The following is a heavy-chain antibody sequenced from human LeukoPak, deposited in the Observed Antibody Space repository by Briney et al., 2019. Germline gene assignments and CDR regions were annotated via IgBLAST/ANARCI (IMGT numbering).Heavy chain of an antibody. Sequence: ASVTVSCKASGYTFTSYGISWVRQAPGQGLEWMGWISAYNGNTSYAQKLQGRVTMTTDTSTSTAYMELRSLRSDDTAVYYCARDYPYSSSSLSYYYYGMDVWGQGTTVTVSS. CDR2: ISAYNGNT. CDR3: ARDYPYSSSSLSYYYYGMDV. V-gene: IGHV1-18*01. D-gene: IGHD6-6*01. CDR1: GYTFTSYG. J-gene: IGHJ6*02.